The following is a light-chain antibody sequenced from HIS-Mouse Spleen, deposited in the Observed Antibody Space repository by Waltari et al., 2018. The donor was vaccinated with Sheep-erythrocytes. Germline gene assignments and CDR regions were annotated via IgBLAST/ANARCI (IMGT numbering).Light chain of an antibody. J-gene: IGKJ4*01. CDR1: QDISNY. Sequence: DIQMTQSPSSLSASVGDRVTITCHASQDISNYLNWSQQKPGKAPKLLIYDASNLETGVTSRFSGSGSGTDFTFTISSLQPEDIATYYCQQYDNLPLTVGGGTKVEIK. CDR2: DAS. CDR3: QQYDNLPLT. V-gene: IGKV1-33*01.